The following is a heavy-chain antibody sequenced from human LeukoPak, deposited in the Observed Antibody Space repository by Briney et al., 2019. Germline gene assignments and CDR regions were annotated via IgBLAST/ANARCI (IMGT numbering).Heavy chain of an antibody. CDR2: IYYSGST. CDR3: ATSGRGYNYGHDY. Sequence: PSETLSLTCTVSGGSISSSSYYWGWIRQPPGKGLEWIGSIYYSGSTYYNPSLKSRVTMSVDTSKNQFSLKLTSVTAADTAVYYCATSGRGYNYGHDYWGQGTLVTVSS. V-gene: IGHV4-39*07. D-gene: IGHD5-18*01. J-gene: IGHJ4*02. CDR1: GGSISSSSYY.